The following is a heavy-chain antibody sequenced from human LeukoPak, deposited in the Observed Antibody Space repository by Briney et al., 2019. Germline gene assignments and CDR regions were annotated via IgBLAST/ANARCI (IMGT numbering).Heavy chain of an antibody. V-gene: IGHV3-48*04. CDR2: ISSSSITI. Sequence: GGSLRLSCAASGFTFSSYSLNWGRQAPGKGLEWVSFISSSSITIYYADSVKGRFTISRDNAEKSLYLQMNSLRAEDTAVYYCARVVRTYYYYGMDVWGQGTSVTVSS. CDR3: ARVVRTYYYYGMDV. D-gene: IGHD6-13*01. J-gene: IGHJ6*02. CDR1: GFTFSSYS.